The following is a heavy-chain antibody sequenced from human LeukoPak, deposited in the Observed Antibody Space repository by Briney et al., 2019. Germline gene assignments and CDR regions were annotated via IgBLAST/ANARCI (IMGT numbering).Heavy chain of an antibody. CDR3: ARCGKGYGSNNSCNVSQLDP. D-gene: IGHD2-2*01. CDR2: IIPILGIA. J-gene: IGHJ5*02. V-gene: IGHV1-69*04. CDR1: VGTFSSYA. Sequence: SVRVSSMASVGTFSSYAICWVRQAPGQGLEWVARIIPILGIANYTQKLQGRGTITADKFTSTAYMELSSIRKEDTDVYYCARCGKGYGSNNSCNVSQLDPWGQGTLVTVSS.